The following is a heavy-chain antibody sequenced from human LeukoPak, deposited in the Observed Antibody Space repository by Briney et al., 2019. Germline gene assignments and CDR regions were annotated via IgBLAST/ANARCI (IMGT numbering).Heavy chain of an antibody. V-gene: IGHV3-11*03. CDR3: ARLDSYAPVPGY. Sequence: PGGSLRLSCAASGFTFSDYYMSWIRQAPGKGLEWVSYISSSSSYTNYADSVKGRFTISRDNAKNSLYLQMNSLRDEDTAVYYCARLDSYAPVPGYWGQGTLVTVSS. D-gene: IGHD5-18*01. CDR1: GFTFSDYY. J-gene: IGHJ4*02. CDR2: ISSSSSYT.